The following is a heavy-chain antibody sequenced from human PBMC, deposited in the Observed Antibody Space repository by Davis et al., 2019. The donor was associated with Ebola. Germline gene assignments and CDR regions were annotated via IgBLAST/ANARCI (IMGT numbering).Heavy chain of an antibody. CDR2: ISGSGGTT. V-gene: IGHV3-23*01. CDR1: GFTFSSYA. Sequence: PGGSLRLSCAASGFTFSSYAMSWVRQAPGKGLEWVSAISGSGGTTYYADSVKGRFTISRDNSKNTLYLQMNSLRAEDTAVYYCAKRMTTVTTWWVYYYGMDVWGQGTTVTVSS. CDR3: AKRMTTVTTWWVYYYGMDV. J-gene: IGHJ6*02. D-gene: IGHD4-17*01.